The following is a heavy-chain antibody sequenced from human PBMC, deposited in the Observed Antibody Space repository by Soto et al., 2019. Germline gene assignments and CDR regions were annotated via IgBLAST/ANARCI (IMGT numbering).Heavy chain of an antibody. J-gene: IGHJ4*02. D-gene: IGHD3-22*01. Sequence: SETLSLTCAVYGGSFSGYYWSWIRQPPGKGLEWIGEINHSGSTNYNPSLKSRVTISVDTSKNQFSLKLSSVTAADTAVYYCARDDSTAYFDYWGQGTLVTVSS. CDR1: GGSFSGYY. V-gene: IGHV4-34*01. CDR2: INHSGST. CDR3: ARDDSTAYFDY.